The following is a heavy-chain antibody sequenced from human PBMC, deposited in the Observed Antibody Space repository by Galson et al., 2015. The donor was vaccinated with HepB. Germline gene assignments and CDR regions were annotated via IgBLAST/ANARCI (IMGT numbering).Heavy chain of an antibody. CDR3: AKTRPARYQLLGWFDP. Sequence: ETLSLTCAVYGGSFSGYYWSWIRQPPGKGLEWIGEINHSGSTNYNPSLKSRVTISVDTSKNQFSLKLSSVTAADTAVYYCAKTRPARYQLLGWFDPWGQGTLVTVSS. CDR1: GGSFSGYY. V-gene: IGHV4-34*01. D-gene: IGHD2-2*01. CDR2: INHSGST. J-gene: IGHJ5*02.